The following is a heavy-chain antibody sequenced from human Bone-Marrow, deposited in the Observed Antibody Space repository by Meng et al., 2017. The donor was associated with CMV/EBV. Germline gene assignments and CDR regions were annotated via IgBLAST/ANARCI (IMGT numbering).Heavy chain of an antibody. CDR1: GFIFKTYV. V-gene: IGHV3-33*01. CDR3: ARDRGRQHHKYYYYGMDV. CDR2: IWYDGSNK. D-gene: IGHD3-16*01. Sequence: GESLKISCVASGFIFKTYVMHWVRRAPGKGLEWVAVIWYDGSNKYYADSVKGRFTISRDNAKNSLYLQMNSLRAEDTAVYYCARDRGRQHHKYYYYGMDVWGQGTTVTVSS. J-gene: IGHJ6*02.